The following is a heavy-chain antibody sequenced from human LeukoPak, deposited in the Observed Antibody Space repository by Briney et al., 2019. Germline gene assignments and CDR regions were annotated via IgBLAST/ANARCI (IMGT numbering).Heavy chain of an antibody. CDR1: GYTFNSHG. J-gene: IGHJ4*02. CDR3: ARERMAAAEPSGDYFDY. D-gene: IGHD2-15*01. Sequence: ASVKVSCKASGYTFNSHGITWVRQAPGQGLEWMGWISAYNGHTNYAQKLQGRVTMTTDTSTSTAYMELRSLRSDDTAVYYCARERMAAAEPSGDYFDYWGQGTLVTVSS. CDR2: ISAYNGHT. V-gene: IGHV1-18*01.